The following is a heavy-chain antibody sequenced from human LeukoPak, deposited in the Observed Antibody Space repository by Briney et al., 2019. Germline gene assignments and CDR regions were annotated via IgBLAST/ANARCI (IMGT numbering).Heavy chain of an antibody. V-gene: IGHV3-30-3*01. CDR1: AFTFSSYA. D-gene: IGHD6-19*01. Sequence: GGSLRLSCAASAFTFSSYAMDWVRQAPGKGLEWVAVMSYDGGNKYYADSVKGRFTISRDNSKNTLYLEMNSLRAEDTAVYYCARADGAVAGTRTEHFQHWGQGTLVTVSS. J-gene: IGHJ1*01. CDR3: ARADGAVAGTRTEHFQH. CDR2: MSYDGGNK.